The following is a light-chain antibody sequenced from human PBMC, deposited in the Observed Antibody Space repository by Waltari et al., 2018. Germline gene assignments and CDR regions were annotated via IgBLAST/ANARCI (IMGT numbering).Light chain of an antibody. J-gene: IGLJ1*01. CDR1: SNDVGGYGV. V-gene: IGLV2-14*01. CDR2: EVS. CDR3: SSHTSTVPHV. Sequence: QSALTQPASVSGSPGQSVSISFTGTSNDVGGYGVVPWYHTFPGKAPKLMIYEVSYRPSGVSSRFSGSKSGNTASLTISGLQAEDEAVYYCSSHTSTVPHVFGTGTKVTVV.